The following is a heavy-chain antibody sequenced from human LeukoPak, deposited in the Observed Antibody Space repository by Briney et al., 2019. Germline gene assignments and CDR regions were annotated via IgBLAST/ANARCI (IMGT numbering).Heavy chain of an antibody. V-gene: IGHV1-46*01. Sequence: ASVKVSCKAFGYTFTSNYMHWVRQAPGQGPEWMGVISPSGGSTTYAQKFQGRVTLTRDTSISTAYMELSRLRSDDTAVYYCARDSGGSYYGYWGQGTLVTVSS. CDR2: ISPSGGST. J-gene: IGHJ4*02. D-gene: IGHD1-26*01. CDR1: GYTFTSNY. CDR3: ARDSGGSYYGY.